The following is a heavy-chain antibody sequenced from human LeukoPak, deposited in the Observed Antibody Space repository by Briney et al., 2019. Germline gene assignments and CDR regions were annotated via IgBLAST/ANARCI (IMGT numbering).Heavy chain of an antibody. CDR1: GFTFSSYS. D-gene: IGHD6-19*01. CDR3: ARDSTWLLDY. CDR2: IKEDGSVK. J-gene: IGHJ4*02. V-gene: IGHV3-7*03. Sequence: GGSLRLSCAASGFTFSSYSMNWDRQPPGKGLEWVANIKEDGSVKYYVDSVKGRFTISRDNTNNALYLQMNSLRADDTAVYFCARDSTWLLDYWGQGTLITVSS.